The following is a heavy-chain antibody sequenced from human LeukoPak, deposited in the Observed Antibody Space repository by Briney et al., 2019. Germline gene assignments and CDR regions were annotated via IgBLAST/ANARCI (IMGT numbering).Heavy chain of an antibody. D-gene: IGHD6-19*01. CDR1: GYTFTSYD. J-gene: IGHJ6*02. CDR2: MNPNSGNT. V-gene: IGHV1-8*01. CDR3: ARVLAGHAGMDV. Sequence: RASVKVSCKASGYTFTSYDINWVRQATGQGLEWMGWMNPNSGNTGYAQKFQGRVTMTRNTSISTAYMELSSLRSEDTAVYYCARVLAGHAGMDVWGQGTTVTVSS.